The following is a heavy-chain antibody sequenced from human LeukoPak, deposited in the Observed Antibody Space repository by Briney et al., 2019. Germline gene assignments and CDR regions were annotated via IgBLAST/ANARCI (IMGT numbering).Heavy chain of an antibody. CDR1: GFTFSYYW. D-gene: IGHD6-19*01. V-gene: IGHV3-30*02. CDR2: IRYDGSNK. Sequence: GGSLRLSCAASGFTFSYYWMSWVRQAPGKGLEWVAFIRYDGSNKYYADSVKGRFTISRDNSKNTLYLQMNSLRAEDTAVYYCAKVQQWLVRGYYYYYMDVWGKGTTVTISS. CDR3: AKVQQWLVRGYYYYYMDV. J-gene: IGHJ6*03.